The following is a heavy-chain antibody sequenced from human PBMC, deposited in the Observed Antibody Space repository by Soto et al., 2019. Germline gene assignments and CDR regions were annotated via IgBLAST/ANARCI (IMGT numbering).Heavy chain of an antibody. D-gene: IGHD2-15*01. CDR1: GFIFRNYA. CDR2: ISGSGDST. V-gene: IGHV3-23*01. Sequence: GESLKISCVASGFIFRNYAMSWVRQAPGKGLEWVSRISGSGDSTSNPDSVKGRFTISRDNLKNTLYLQMDGLRAEDTAVYYCAKWAACSAETCTRRYHFDYWGQGTLVTVSS. CDR3: AKWAACSAETCTRRYHFDY. J-gene: IGHJ4*02.